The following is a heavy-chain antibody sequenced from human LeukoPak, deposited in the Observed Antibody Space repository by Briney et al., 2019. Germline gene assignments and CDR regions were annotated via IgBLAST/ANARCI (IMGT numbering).Heavy chain of an antibody. J-gene: IGHJ4*02. CDR3: ARGRYYGSGSAHAY. CDR1: GGSISSSNW. Sequence: PSETLSLTCAVSGGSISSSNWWSWVRQPPGKGLEWIGEIYHSGSTNYNPSLKSRVTISVDKSKNQFSLKLSSVTAAGTAVYYCARGRYYGSGSAHAYWGQGTLVTVSS. V-gene: IGHV4-4*02. D-gene: IGHD3-10*01. CDR2: IYHSGST.